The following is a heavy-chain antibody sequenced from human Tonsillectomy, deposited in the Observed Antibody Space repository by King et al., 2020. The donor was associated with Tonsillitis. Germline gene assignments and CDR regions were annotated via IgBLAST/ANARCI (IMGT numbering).Heavy chain of an antibody. CDR1: GGSFSGYY. V-gene: IGHV4-34*01. J-gene: IGHJ4*02. CDR3: ARGKYDFWSNYPDYFDY. CDR2: ISHSGST. Sequence: VQLQQWGAGLLKPSETLSLTCAVYGGSFSGYYWGWIRQPPGKGLEWIGEISHSGSTNYNPSLKSRVTISLDTSKNQFSLKLTSVTAADTAVYFFARGKYDFWSNYPDYFDYWGRGTLVTVSS. D-gene: IGHD3-3*01.